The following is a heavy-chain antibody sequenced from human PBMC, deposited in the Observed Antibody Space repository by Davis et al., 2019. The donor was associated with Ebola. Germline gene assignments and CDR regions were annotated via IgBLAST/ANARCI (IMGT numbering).Heavy chain of an antibody. J-gene: IGHJ5*02. D-gene: IGHD3-16*02. V-gene: IGHV4-30-2*01. CDR2: IYHSGST. CDR1: GGSISSGGYS. CDR3: ARGTYYDYIWGSYRPQNNWFDP. Sequence: SETLSLTCAVSGGSISSGGYSWSWIRQPPGKGLEWIGYIYHSGSTYYNPSLKSRVTISVDRSKNQFSLKLSSVTAADTAVYYCARGTYYDYIWGSYRPQNNWFDPWGQGTLVTVSS.